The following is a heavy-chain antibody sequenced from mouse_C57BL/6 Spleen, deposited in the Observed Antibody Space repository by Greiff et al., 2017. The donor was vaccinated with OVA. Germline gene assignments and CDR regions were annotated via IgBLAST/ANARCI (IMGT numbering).Heavy chain of an antibody. CDR1: GYTFTSYG. J-gene: IGHJ2*01. Sequence: QVQLQQSGAELARPGASVKLSCKASGYTFTSYGISWVKQRTGQGLEGIGEIYPRSGNTYYNEKFKGKATLTADKSSSTAYMELRSLTSEDSAVYFCARSGYYGSSLKGYWGQGTTLTVSS. CDR3: ARSGYYGSSLKGY. V-gene: IGHV1-81*01. CDR2: IYPRSGNT. D-gene: IGHD1-1*01.